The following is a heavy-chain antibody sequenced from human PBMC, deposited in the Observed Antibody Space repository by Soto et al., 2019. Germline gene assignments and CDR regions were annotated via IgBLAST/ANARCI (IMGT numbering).Heavy chain of an antibody. Sequence: GGSLRLSCAASVFTFSTYGMHWVRQSPGKGLEWVAVISYDGSHKSYGDSVKGRFTISRDNSKNTLYLQMNSLRAEDTAVYYCAKETVWEILEGYFEYWGQGTLVTVSS. J-gene: IGHJ4*02. CDR1: VFTFSTYG. D-gene: IGHD1-26*01. CDR2: ISYDGSHK. CDR3: AKETVWEILEGYFEY. V-gene: IGHV3-30*18.